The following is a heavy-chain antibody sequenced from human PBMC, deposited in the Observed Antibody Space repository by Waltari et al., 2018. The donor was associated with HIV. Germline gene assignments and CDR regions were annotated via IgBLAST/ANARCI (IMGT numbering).Heavy chain of an antibody. CDR3: ARWTPFHSGSGVYYFDY. CDR2: ISGLSSYI. CDR1: GFTFSSYR. D-gene: IGHD3-10*01. J-gene: IGHJ4*02. Sequence: EVQLVESGGGLVKPGGSLRLSCAASGFTFSSYRMNWVRQAPGKGLEWVSSISGLSSYIYYADSVKGRFTISRDNAKNSLYLQLNSLRAEDTAVYYCARWTPFHSGSGVYYFDYWGQGTLVTVSS. V-gene: IGHV3-21*01.